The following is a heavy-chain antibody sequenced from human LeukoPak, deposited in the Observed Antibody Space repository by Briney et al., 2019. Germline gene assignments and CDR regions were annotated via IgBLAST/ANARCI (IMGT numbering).Heavy chain of an antibody. D-gene: IGHD2-21*02. J-gene: IGHJ6*02. Sequence: GSLRLSCAASGFTVSSNYMSWVRQAPGKGLEWIGSIYYSGSTNYNPSLKSRVTISVDTSKNQFSLKLSSVTAADTAVYYCARDLVVTAGPYYYYGMDVWGQGTTVTVSS. CDR2: IYYSGST. V-gene: IGHV4-59*02. CDR1: GFTVSSNY. CDR3: ARDLVVTAGPYYYYGMDV.